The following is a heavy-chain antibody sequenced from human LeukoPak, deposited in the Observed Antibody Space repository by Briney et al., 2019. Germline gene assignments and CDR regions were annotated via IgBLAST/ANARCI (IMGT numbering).Heavy chain of an antibody. J-gene: IGHJ3*02. Sequence: SVTVSCKASGGTFSSYAISWVRQAPGQGLEWMGGIIPIFGTANYAQKFQGRVTITADESTSTAYMELSSLRSEDTAVYYCALGGSYYGRDAFDIWGQGTMVTVSS. V-gene: IGHV1-69*13. D-gene: IGHD1-26*01. CDR2: IIPIFGTA. CDR3: ALGGSYYGRDAFDI. CDR1: GGTFSSYA.